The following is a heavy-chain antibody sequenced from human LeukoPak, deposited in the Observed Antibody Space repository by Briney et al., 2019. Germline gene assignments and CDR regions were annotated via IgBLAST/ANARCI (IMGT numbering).Heavy chain of an antibody. D-gene: IGHD5-12*01. CDR1: GYTFSNYA. CDR3: ARARGHYSGYANDAFDI. J-gene: IGHJ3*02. Sequence: ASVKVSCKASGYTFSNYAIYWVRQAPGQRLEWMGWINPCYGNTKYSQEFRDRVTITRDTSATTVYLELSSLRSDDMAVYYCARARGHYSGYANDAFDIWGQGTMVTVSS. V-gene: IGHV1-3*03. CDR2: INPCYGNT.